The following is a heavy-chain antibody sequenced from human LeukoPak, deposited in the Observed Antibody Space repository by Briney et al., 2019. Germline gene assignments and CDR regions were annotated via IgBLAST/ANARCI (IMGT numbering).Heavy chain of an antibody. CDR3: ASLDSSGYYYFDY. V-gene: IGHV4-39*07. Sequence: KPSETLSLTCTVSGGSINSTSNYWGWIRQPPGKGLEWIGSIYYSGSTSYNPSLKSRVTISIDTSKNQFSLKLSSVAAADTAVYYCASLDSSGYYYFDYWGQGTLVTVSS. CDR1: GGSINSTSNY. D-gene: IGHD3-22*01. CDR2: IYYSGST. J-gene: IGHJ4*02.